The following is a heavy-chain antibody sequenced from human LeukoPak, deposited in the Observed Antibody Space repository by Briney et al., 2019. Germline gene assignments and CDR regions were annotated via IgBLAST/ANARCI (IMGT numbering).Heavy chain of an antibody. CDR3: ASTEYSSSSGPFDY. V-gene: IGHV1-69*05. D-gene: IGHD6-6*01. Sequence: ASVKVSCKASGCTFNSYAISWVRQAPGQGLEWMGGIIPIFGTANYAQKFQGRVTTDESTSTAYMELSSLRSEDTAVYYCASTEYSSSSGPFDYWGQGTLVTVSS. J-gene: IGHJ4*02. CDR2: IIPIFGTA. CDR1: GCTFNSYA.